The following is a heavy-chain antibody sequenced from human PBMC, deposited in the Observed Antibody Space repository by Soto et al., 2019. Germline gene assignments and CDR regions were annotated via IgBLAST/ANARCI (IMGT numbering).Heavy chain of an antibody. V-gene: IGHV4-61*10. CDR2: IYYSGST. J-gene: IGHJ6*02. Sequence: PSETLSLTCTVSGGSIRVQSYYWSWIRQPAGKGLEWIGYIYYSGSTNYNPSLKSRVTIPVDTSKNQFSLKLSSVTAADTAVYYCAREGIAARRGYYYYYGMDVWGQGTTVTVSS. CDR3: AREGIAARRGYYYYYGMDV. CDR1: GGSIRVQSYY. D-gene: IGHD6-6*01.